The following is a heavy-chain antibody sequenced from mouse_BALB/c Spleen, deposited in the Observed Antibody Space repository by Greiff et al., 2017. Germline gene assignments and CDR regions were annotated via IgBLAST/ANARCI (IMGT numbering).Heavy chain of an antibody. J-gene: IGHJ2*01. D-gene: IGHD2-1*01. Sequence: QVQLQQSGAELVRPGSSVKISCKASGYAFSSYWMNWVKQRPGQGLEWIGQIYPGDGDTNYNGKFKGKATLTADKSSSTTYMQLSSLTSEDSAVYFCARRYGNYVGYFAYWGQGTTLTVSS. CDR3: ARRYGNYVGYFAY. CDR2: IYPGDGDT. V-gene: IGHV1-80*01. CDR1: GYAFSSYW.